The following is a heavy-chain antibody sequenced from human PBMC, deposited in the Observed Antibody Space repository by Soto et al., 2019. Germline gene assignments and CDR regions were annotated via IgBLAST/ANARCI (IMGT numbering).Heavy chain of an antibody. CDR2: INVGNGNT. V-gene: IGHV1-3*01. Sequence: QVQFVQSGAEVKKPGASVKVSCKTPGYTFTRYNRHWVRQAPGQRLEWMGWINVGNGNTRYSQKFQGRLTLTRDTPGNTAYLELTSLISEDTAVYYCATPQDYDGCLASWGQGPLVTVSS. D-gene: IGHD3-22*01. J-gene: IGHJ4*02. CDR3: ATPQDYDGCLAS. CDR1: GYTFTRYN.